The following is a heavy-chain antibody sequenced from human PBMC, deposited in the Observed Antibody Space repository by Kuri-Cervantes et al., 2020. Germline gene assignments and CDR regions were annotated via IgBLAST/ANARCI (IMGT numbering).Heavy chain of an antibody. J-gene: IGHJ6*02. Sequence: SETLSLTCTVSGDSISSYNYYWGWIRQPPGKGLEWIGSIYPSGSTYYNPSLKSRVIISIDTSKNQFSLKLSSVTAADTAVYYCARQGRDGNYHYYGMDVWGQGTTVTVSS. V-gene: IGHV4-39*01. CDR1: GDSISSYNYY. CDR3: ARQGRDGNYHYYGMDV. CDR2: IYPSGST. D-gene: IGHD5-24*01.